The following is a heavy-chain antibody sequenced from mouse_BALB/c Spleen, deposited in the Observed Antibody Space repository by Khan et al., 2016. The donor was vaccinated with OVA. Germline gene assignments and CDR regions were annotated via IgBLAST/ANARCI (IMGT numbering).Heavy chain of an antibody. J-gene: IGHJ3*01. CDR1: GFTFSTYG. Sequence: EVKLVESGGDLVKPGGSLKLSCAASGFTFSTYGMSWVRQTPDKRLEWVATISSGGSYTYYPDSVKGRFTISRDNAKNTLYLQMSSLKSEDTAMYYCARLADYYGSEGFAYWGQGTLVTVSA. CDR3: ARLADYYGSEGFAY. CDR2: ISSGGSYT. V-gene: IGHV5-6*01. D-gene: IGHD1-1*01.